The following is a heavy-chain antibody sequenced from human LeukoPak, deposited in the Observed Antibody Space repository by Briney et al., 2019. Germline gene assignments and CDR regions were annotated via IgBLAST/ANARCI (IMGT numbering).Heavy chain of an antibody. CDR3: TRDITLTRGGRSDY. CDR2: INSDGKTT. Sequence: GGSLKLSCAASGFTFSSYWMHWVRQAPGKGLVWVSRINSDGKTTNYADSVKGRFTISRDNAKNTLYLQMNSLRAEDTAVYYCTRDITLTRGGRSDYWGQGTLVTVSA. J-gene: IGHJ4*02. CDR1: GFTFSSYW. D-gene: IGHD3-10*01. V-gene: IGHV3-74*01.